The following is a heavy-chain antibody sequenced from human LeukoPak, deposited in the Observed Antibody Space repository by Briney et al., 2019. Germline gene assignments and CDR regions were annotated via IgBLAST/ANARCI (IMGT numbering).Heavy chain of an antibody. CDR1: GYTFTGYY. J-gene: IGHJ6*03. CDR2: VDPEDGET. D-gene: IGHD7-27*01. Sequence: GASVKVSCKASGYTFTGYYMHWVRQAPGKGLEWMGLVDPEDGETIYAEKFQGRVTITADTSTDTAYMELSSLRSEDTAVYYCATNPGVRYYYYMDVWGKGTTVTVSS. V-gene: IGHV1-69-2*01. CDR3: ATNPGVRYYYYMDV.